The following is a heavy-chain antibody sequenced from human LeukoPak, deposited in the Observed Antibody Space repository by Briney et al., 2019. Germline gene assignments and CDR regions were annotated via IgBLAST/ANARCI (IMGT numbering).Heavy chain of an antibody. CDR2: INHSGST. V-gene: IGHV4-34*01. Sequence: SETLSLTCAVYGGSFSGYYWSWIRQPPGRGLEWIGEINHSGSTNYNPSLKSRVTISVDTSKNQFSLKLSSVTAADTAVYYCARGDYPPDYWGQGTLVTVSS. D-gene: IGHD3-16*01. J-gene: IGHJ4*02. CDR3: ARGDYPPDY. CDR1: GGSFSGYY.